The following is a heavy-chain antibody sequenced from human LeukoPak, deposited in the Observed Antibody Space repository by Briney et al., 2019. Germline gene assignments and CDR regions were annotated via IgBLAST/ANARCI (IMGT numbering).Heavy chain of an antibody. CDR1: GGSITSGRYY. CDR2: SYYSGST. CDR3: ARATYDLLTGYYLDS. D-gene: IGHD3-9*01. Sequence: PSENLSLTCSVSGGSITSGRYYWPWIRQYPEKGLEWIGYSYYSGSTHFKPSLKSRAAIPLDKSKHQYSLNLTSATAADTAVYYCARATYDLLTGYYLDSWGQGNLVTVSS. J-gene: IGHJ4*02. V-gene: IGHV4-31*03.